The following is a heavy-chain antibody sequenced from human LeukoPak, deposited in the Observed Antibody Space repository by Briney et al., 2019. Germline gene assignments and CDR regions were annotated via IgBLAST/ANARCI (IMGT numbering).Heavy chain of an antibody. CDR3: VKDGSGSYYTYYFDY. CDR2: ISSNGGST. CDR1: GFTFSRYA. Sequence: GGSLRLSCSASGFTFSRYAMHWVRQAPGKGLEYVSAISSNGGSTYYADSVKGRFTISRDNSKNTLYLQMSSLRAGDTAVYYCVKDGSGSYYTYYFDYWGQGTLVIVSS. D-gene: IGHD3-10*01. V-gene: IGHV3-64D*06. J-gene: IGHJ4*02.